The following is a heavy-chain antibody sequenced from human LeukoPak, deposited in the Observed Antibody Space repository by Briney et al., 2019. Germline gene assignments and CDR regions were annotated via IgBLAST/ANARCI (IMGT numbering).Heavy chain of an antibody. CDR1: EFTFSSYW. D-gene: IGHD3-10*01. CDR3: ARAVRGRGHFDY. V-gene: IGHV3-13*01. CDR2: IGTAGDT. J-gene: IGHJ4*02. Sequence: GGSLRLSCAASEFTFSSYWMHWVRQATGKGLEWVSAIGTAGDTYYPGSVKGRFTISRENAKNSLYLQMNSLRAGDTAVYYCARAVRGRGHFDYWGQGTLVTVSS.